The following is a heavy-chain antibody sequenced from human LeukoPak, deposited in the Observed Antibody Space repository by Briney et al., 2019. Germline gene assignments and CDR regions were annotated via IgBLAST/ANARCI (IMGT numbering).Heavy chain of an antibody. CDR2: MNPNSGNT. D-gene: IGHD3-9*01. V-gene: IGHV1-8*01. J-gene: IGHJ5*02. CDR3: ARRSFDWLLSGWFDP. Sequence: ASVKVSCKASGYTFTSYDINWVRQAPGQGLEWMGWMNPNSGNTGYAQKFQGRVTMTRNTSISTAYTELSSLRSEDTAVYYCARRSFDWLLSGWFDPWGQGTLVTVSS. CDR1: GYTFTSYD.